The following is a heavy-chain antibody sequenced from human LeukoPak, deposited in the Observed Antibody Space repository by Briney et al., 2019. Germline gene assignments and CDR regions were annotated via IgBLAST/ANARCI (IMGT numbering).Heavy chain of an antibody. CDR2: IRNKIHGRTS. Sequence: GGSLRLSCTSFGFTFGDYAISWVRQAPGKGLEWVGFIRNKIHGRTSEYAAPVKGRFTISRDDSESIAYLQMNSLKAEDTAVYYCTRGGVNDHGDGQYFQHWGQGTLVTVSS. J-gene: IGHJ1*01. D-gene: IGHD4-17*01. CDR3: TRGGVNDHGDGQYFQH. V-gene: IGHV3-49*04. CDR1: GFTFGDYA.